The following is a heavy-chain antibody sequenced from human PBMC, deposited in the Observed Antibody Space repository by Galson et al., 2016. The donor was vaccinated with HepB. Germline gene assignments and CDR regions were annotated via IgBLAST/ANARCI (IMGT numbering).Heavy chain of an antibody. J-gene: IGHJ4*02. CDR3: AKYRDPISGYYPLDY. D-gene: IGHD3-22*01. Sequence: SLRLSCAASGFTFTSYAMSWVRQAPGKGLEWVSAINGGGGFTYYADSVKGRFTISRDNSKNPVYLQMNSLRAEDTAVYYCAKYRDPISGYYPLDYWGQGTLVTVSS. V-gene: IGHV3-23*01. CDR2: INGGGGFT. CDR1: GFTFTSYA.